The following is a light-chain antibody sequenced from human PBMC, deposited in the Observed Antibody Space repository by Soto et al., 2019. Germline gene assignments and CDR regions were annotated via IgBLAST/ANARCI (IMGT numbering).Light chain of an antibody. J-gene: IGKJ4*01. Sequence: EIVLTQSPATLSLSPGERATLSCRASQSVSSYLVWYQQKPGQAPSLLIYDTSHRATGIPARFSGSGSGADFTLTISSLEPEDFAVYCCQQSSKQGSNWLLTICGGTKVEIK. CDR3: QQSSKQGSNWLLT. CDR2: DTS. V-gene: IGKV3-11*01. CDR1: QSVSSY.